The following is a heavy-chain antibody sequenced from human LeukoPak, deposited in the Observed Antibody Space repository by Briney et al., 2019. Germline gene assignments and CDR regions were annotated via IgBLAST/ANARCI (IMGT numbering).Heavy chain of an antibody. CDR3: ATGTYYYGSGSFRIDY. CDR2: IIPILGIA. V-gene: IGHV1-69*04. J-gene: IGHJ4*02. CDR1: GGTFSSYA. Sequence: ASVKVSCKASGGTFSSYAISWVRQAPGQGLEWMGRIIPILGIANYAQKFQGRVTITADKSTSTAYMELSSLRSEDTAVYYCATGTYYYGSGSFRIDYWGQGTLVTVSS. D-gene: IGHD3-10*01.